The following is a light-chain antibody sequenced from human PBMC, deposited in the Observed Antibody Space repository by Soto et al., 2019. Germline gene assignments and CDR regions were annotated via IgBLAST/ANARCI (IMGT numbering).Light chain of an antibody. J-gene: IGLJ2*01. V-gene: IGLV2-8*01. CDR2: EVS. Sequence: QSALTQPPSASGSPGQSVTVSCTGTSRDIGDYNWVSWYQQHPGKAPKLMIFEVSKRPSGVPDRFSGSKSGNTASLTVSGLQAEDEADYYCTSYAGDNTVLFGGGTQLTVL. CDR3: TSYAGDNTVL. CDR1: SRDIGDYNW.